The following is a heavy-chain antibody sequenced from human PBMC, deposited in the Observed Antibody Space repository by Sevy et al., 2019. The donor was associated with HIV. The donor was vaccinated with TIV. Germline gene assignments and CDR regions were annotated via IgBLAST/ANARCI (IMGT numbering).Heavy chain of an antibody. D-gene: IGHD5-18*01. CDR1: GFTFSDNY. Sequence: GGSLRLSCAASGFTFSDNYMSWIRQAPGKGLEWVSYISNRGSTIYYADSVKGRFTISRDNANNSLYLQMKSLGAEDTAVYYCARVRYNYGSYYFDHWGQGTLVTVSS. CDR2: ISNRGSTI. CDR3: ARVRYNYGSYYFDH. J-gene: IGHJ4*02. V-gene: IGHV3-11*01.